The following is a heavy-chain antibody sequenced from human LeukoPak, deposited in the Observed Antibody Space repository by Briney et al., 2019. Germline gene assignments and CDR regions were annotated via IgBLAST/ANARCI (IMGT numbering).Heavy chain of an antibody. J-gene: IGHJ3*02. CDR3: ARDQGYYYDTSGYYDAFDI. V-gene: IGHV4-61*02. CDR2: IYSSGGT. D-gene: IGHD3-22*01. CDR1: GDSITSGSYY. Sequence: PSETLSLTCEVSGDSITSGSYYWTWIRQPAGKGLEWIGRIYSSGGTTYNPTLKGRVTMSVDTSKNQFSLKLSSVTAADTAVYYYARDQGYYYDTSGYYDAFDIWGQGTMVTVSS.